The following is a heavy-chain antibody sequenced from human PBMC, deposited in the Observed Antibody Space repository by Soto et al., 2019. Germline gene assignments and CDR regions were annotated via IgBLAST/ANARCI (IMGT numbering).Heavy chain of an antibody. V-gene: IGHV4-34*01. CDR3: VRGLRYSGMDV. D-gene: IGHD2-15*01. CDR1: GGSFSAYY. CDR2: IDHSGST. J-gene: IGHJ6*02. Sequence: SETLSLTRAVSGGSFSAYYWTWIRQPPGRGLEWIGEIDHSGSTNYNPSLEGRVTMSIDTAKNRFSLNVTSVTAADTAVYYCVRGLRYSGMDVWGQGTTVTVSS.